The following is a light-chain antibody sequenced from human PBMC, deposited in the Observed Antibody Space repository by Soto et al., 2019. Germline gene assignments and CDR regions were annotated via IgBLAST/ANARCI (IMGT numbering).Light chain of an antibody. V-gene: IGKV2-30*01. CDR3: MQGTHWPPT. J-gene: IGKJ1*01. CDR2: RVS. Sequence: DAVMTQSPLSLPVTLGQPASISCRSSQSLLYSDGNTYLSWFHQRPGQSPRRLIYRVSNRDSGVPDRNSRSGSGTDFTLKISRVEADDVGVYYCMQGTHWPPTFGQGTKVEIK. CDR1: QSLLYSDGNTY.